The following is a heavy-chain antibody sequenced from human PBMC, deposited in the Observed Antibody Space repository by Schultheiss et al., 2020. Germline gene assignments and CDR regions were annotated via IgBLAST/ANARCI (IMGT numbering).Heavy chain of an antibody. CDR2: IYTSGST. Sequence: SETLSLTCTVSGGSISSGSYYWSWIRQPAGKGLEWIGRIYTSGSTNYNPSLKSRVTISVDTSKNQFSLKLSSVTAADTAVYYCASTLTPRRQWLVPLFYWGQGTLVTVSS. CDR3: ASTLTPRRQWLVPLFY. D-gene: IGHD6-19*01. CDR1: GGSISSGSYY. J-gene: IGHJ4*02. V-gene: IGHV4-61*02.